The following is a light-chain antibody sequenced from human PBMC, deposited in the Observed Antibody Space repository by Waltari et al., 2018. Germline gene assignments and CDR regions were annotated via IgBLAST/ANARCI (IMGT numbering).Light chain of an antibody. CDR3: QQYYSTCQ. CDR2: CAS. J-gene: IGKJ1*01. V-gene: IGKV4-1*01. Sequence: DIVMTQSPDSLAVSLGERATINCKSSQSVLHSSNNKNYLAWYQQKPGQPPKLLIYCASTRESGVPDRFSGSGSGTDFTVTISSLQAEDVAVYYCQQYYSTCQFGQGTKVEIK. CDR1: QSVLHSSNNKNY.